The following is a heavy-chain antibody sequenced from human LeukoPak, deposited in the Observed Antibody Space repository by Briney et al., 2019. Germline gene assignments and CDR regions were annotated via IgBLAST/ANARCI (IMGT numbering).Heavy chain of an antibody. CDR2: IQSKTDGETT. CDR1: GFTFSNTW. CDR3: ATLTVRGVINI. V-gene: IGHV3-15*01. Sequence: GGSLRLSCAASGFTFSNTWMNWVRQAPGKGLEWVGRIQSKTDGETTEYAAPVKGRFTISRDDSKTTLYLQMNSLKAEDTAVYYCATLTVRGVINIWGQGTLVTVSS. J-gene: IGHJ4*02. D-gene: IGHD3-10*01.